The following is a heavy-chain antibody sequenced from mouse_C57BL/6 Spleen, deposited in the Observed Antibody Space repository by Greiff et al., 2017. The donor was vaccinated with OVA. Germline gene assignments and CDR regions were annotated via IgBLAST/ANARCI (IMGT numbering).Heavy chain of an antibody. CDR1: GYTFTSYW. J-gene: IGHJ4*01. CDR3: AGVVGYAMDY. V-gene: IGHV1-55*01. Sequence: QVQLQQPGAELVKPGASVKMSCKASGYTFTSYWITWVKQRPGQGLEWIGDIYPGSGSTNYNEKFKSKATLTVGTSSSTAYMQLSSLTSEDSAVYYCAGVVGYAMDYWGQGTSVTVSS. CDR2: IYPGSGST.